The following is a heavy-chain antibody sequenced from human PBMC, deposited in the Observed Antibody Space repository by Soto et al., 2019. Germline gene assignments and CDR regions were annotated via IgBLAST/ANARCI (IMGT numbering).Heavy chain of an antibody. CDR1: GFTFFSYA. D-gene: IGHD6-6*01. Sequence: QVQLVESGGGVVQPGRSLRLSCAASGFTFFSYAMNWVRQAPGKGLEWVAVISYDGSNKYYAESVKGRFTISRDNSKNTRDLQMNSLRPYDTAVSYCERGLARPSPDYSYYSGMAVWGPGTTVNVSS. V-gene: IGHV3-30-3*01. J-gene: IGHJ6*01. CDR3: ERGLARPSPDYSYYSGMAV. CDR2: ISYDGSNK.